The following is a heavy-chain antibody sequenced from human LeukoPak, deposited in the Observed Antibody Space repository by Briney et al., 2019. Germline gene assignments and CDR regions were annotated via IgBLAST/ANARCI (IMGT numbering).Heavy chain of an antibody. D-gene: IGHD3-9*01. V-gene: IGHV1-24*01. CDR3: ATVSYYDILTGYSDWFDP. CDR1: GYTLTELS. CDR2: FDPEDGET. J-gene: IGHJ5*02. Sequence: GASVKVSCKVSGYTLTELSMHWVRQAPGKGLEWMGGFDPEDGETIYAQKFQGRVTMTEDTSTDTAYMELSSLRSEDTAVYYCATVSYYDILTGYSDWFDPWGQGTLVTVSS.